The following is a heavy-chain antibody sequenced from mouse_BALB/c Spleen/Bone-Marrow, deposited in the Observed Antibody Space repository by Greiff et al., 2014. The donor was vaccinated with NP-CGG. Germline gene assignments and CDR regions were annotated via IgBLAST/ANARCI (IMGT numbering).Heavy chain of an antibody. D-gene: IGHD2-10*02. CDR3: ASHESYGNNKYSDV. Sequence: VQLQQSGAGLVKPGASVKLSCKASGYTFTGYIIHWVKQRPGQGLEWIGWFYPGGGSIKYNEKFKDKATLTAAKSSSTDYMELSRLTSENLAVYVCASHESYGNNKYSDVWGAGTTVTVSS. J-gene: IGHJ1*01. CDR2: FYPGGGSI. V-gene: IGHV1-62-2*01. CDR1: GYTFTGYI.